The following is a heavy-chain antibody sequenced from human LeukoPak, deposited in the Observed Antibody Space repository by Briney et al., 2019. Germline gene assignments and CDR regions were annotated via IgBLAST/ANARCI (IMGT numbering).Heavy chain of an antibody. V-gene: IGHV1-46*01. CDR1: GYTFTSYY. CDR3: ARNSGVTGTGGLGY. CDR2: VNPDSGSS. Sequence: ASVKVSCKASGYTFTSYYINWVRQAPGQGLEWMGIVNPDSGSSSHAQKFQGRVTMTWDTSTSTLYMDLNSLTSEDTAVYYCARNSGVTGTGGLGYWGQGTLVIVSS. J-gene: IGHJ4*02. D-gene: IGHD3-10*01.